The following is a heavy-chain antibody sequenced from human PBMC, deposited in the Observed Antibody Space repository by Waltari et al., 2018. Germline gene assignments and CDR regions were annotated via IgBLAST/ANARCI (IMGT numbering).Heavy chain of an antibody. V-gene: IGHV3-21*01. CDR3: ARGGWGFYLDD. D-gene: IGHD7-27*01. J-gene: IGHJ4*02. CDR2: ISSSGSCT. Sequence: PGKGLEWVSSISSSGSCTHYVDSVKGRFTISRDNAKNSLYLQMNTLRAEDTAVYYCARGGWGFYLDDWGQGTLVTSSS.